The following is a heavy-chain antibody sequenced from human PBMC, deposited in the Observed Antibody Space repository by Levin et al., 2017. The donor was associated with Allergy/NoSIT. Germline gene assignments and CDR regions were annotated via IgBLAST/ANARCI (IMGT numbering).Heavy chain of an antibody. V-gene: IGHV3-53*01. D-gene: IGHD4-17*01. J-gene: IGHJ6*02. CDR2: IYTGVTT. Sequence: GGSLRLSCAASGFIVSDNFMSWVRQAPGKGLEWVSVIYTGVTTYYADSVRGRFTISKDNSKNTVYLQMDSLRAEDTAVYYCSRDPVTTAGYGMDVWGQGTTVSVSS. CDR1: GFIVSDNF. CDR3: SRDPVTTAGYGMDV.